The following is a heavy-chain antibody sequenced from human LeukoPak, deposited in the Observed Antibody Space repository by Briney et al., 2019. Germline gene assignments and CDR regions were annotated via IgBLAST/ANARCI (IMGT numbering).Heavy chain of an antibody. CDR2: IYYSGNT. CDR1: GFTFSSYE. D-gene: IGHD3-3*01. V-gene: IGHV4-59*05. Sequence: LRLSCAASGFTFSSYEMNWVRQAPGKGLEWIGSIYYSGNTYYNPSLNSRVTLSLDTSKNQYSLRLSSVTAADTAVYYCAVDFGSHRVVYWGQGSLVTVSS. CDR3: AVDFGSHRVVY. J-gene: IGHJ4*01.